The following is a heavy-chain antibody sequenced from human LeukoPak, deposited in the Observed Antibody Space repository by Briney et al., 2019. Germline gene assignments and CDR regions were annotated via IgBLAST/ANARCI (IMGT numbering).Heavy chain of an antibody. CDR3: ARDRMTTVTTYFDY. Sequence: ASVKVSCKASGYTFTSYGISWVRQAPGQGLEWVGWISSYNGNTNYAQKVQGRVTMTTDTSTSPAYMELRSLRSDDTAVYYCARDRMTTVTTYFDYWGQGTLVTVSS. V-gene: IGHV1-18*01. J-gene: IGHJ4*02. CDR1: GYTFTSYG. CDR2: ISSYNGNT. D-gene: IGHD4-17*01.